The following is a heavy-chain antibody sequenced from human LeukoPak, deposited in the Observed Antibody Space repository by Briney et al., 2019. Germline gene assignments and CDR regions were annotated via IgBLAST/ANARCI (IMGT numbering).Heavy chain of an antibody. CDR1: GFTFHDYG. D-gene: IGHD3-22*01. V-gene: IGHV3-9*01. Sequence: GGSLRLSCVASGFTFHDYGIHWVRHAPGKGLEWVSGISWNSRRIVYADCVKGRFTFSTHNAKNSLYLQMNSLRVEDTAFYYCAKDSSSGYYRHLDYWGQGIQFTVSS. J-gene: IGHJ4*02. CDR3: AKDSSSGYYRHLDY. CDR2: ISWNSRRI.